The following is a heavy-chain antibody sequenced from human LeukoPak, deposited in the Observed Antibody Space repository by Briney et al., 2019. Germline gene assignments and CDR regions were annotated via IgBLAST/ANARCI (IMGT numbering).Heavy chain of an antibody. Sequence: SVTVSCKASGGTFNNYAIHWVRQARGQGLAWMGGTIPVFGTADYAQQFQGRVTITADESTSTAFMELSSLRSEDTAMYYCARAQWVTTGRGDAFDIWGQGTMVSVSS. V-gene: IGHV1-69*13. CDR3: ARAQWVTTGRGDAFDI. CDR1: GGTFNNYA. D-gene: IGHD4-17*01. CDR2: TIPVFGTA. J-gene: IGHJ3*02.